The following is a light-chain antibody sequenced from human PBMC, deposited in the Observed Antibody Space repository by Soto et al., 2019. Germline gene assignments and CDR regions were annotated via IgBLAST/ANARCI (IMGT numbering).Light chain of an antibody. CDR2: DVV. CDR3: SSSAGNTNWV. J-gene: IGLJ3*02. CDR1: SSDVGGYNF. V-gene: IGLV2-8*01. Sequence: QSALTQPPSASGSPGQSVTISCTGPSSDVGGYNFVSWYQQHPGKVPKLIIYDVVKRPSGVPDRFSGSKSGNTASLTVSGLQAEDEADYHCSSSAGNTNWVFCGGTKLTVL.